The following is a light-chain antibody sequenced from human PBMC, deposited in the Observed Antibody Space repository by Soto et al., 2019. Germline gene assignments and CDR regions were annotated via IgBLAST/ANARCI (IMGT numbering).Light chain of an antibody. V-gene: IGLV2-14*01. Sequence: QSVLTQPASVSGSPGQSITISCTGTSSDVGGYNYVSWYQQHPGKAPKHMIYDGSNRPSVISNRFSGTKSGNTASLTISGLEPEDDADNYRRTYTSSSTLHVVFGGGTKLTVL. J-gene: IGLJ2*01. CDR1: SSDVGGYNY. CDR2: DGS. CDR3: RTYTSSSTLHVV.